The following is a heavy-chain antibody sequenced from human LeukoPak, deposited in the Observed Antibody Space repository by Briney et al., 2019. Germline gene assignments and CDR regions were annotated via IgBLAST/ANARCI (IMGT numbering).Heavy chain of an antibody. V-gene: IGHV1-8*02. CDR3: ARGQIPSSSGGSGAFDI. D-gene: IGHD6-13*01. CDR2: MNPNSGNT. CDR1: GGTFSSYA. Sequence: ASVKVSCKASGGTFSSYAISWVRQATGQGLEWMGWMNPNSGNTGYAQKFQGRVTMTRNTSISTAYMELSSLRSEDTAVYYCARGQIPSSSGGSGAFDIWGQGTMVTVSS. J-gene: IGHJ3*02.